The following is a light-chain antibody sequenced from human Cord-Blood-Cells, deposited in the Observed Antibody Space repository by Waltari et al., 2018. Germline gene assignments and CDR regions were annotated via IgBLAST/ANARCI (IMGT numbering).Light chain of an antibody. V-gene: IGKV3-15*01. CDR3: QQYNNWYT. Sequence: EIVMTQSPATLSVSPGERATLSCRARQSVSSNLAWYQQKPGQAPMLLIYGASTRATGIPARFSGSGAGTEFTLTISSLQSEDFAVYYCQQYNNWYTFGQGTKLEIK. CDR2: GAS. CDR1: QSVSSN. J-gene: IGKJ2*01.